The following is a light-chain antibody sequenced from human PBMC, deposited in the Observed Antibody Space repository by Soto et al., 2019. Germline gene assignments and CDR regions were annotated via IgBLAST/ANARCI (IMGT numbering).Light chain of an antibody. CDR1: QSVSSSY. J-gene: IGKJ1*01. CDR2: GAS. Sequence: EILLTQSPGTLSLSPGEISTFCCRSSQSVSSSYIAWYQQKRGQAPRRLIYGASIRATGIPDRFSGSGSGTDFTLTISRLEPEDFALYYCQQYHTSPLTFGQGTKVDIK. CDR3: QQYHTSPLT. V-gene: IGKV3-20*01.